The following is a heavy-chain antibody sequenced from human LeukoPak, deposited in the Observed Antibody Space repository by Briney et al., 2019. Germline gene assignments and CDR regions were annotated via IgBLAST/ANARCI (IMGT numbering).Heavy chain of an antibody. J-gene: IGHJ6*03. CDR3: AGTGTTEYYYYYMDV. D-gene: IGHD1-7*01. V-gene: IGHV4-34*01. CDR2: INHSGST. Sequence: SETLSLTCAVYGGSFSGYYWSWIRQPPGKGLEWIGEINHSGSTNYNPSLTSRVTISVDTSKNQFSLKLSSVTAADTAVYYCAGTGTTEYYYYYMDVWGKGTTVTVSS. CDR1: GGSFSGYY.